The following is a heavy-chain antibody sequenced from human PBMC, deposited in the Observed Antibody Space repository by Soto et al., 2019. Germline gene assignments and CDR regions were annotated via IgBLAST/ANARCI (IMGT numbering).Heavy chain of an antibody. V-gene: IGHV1-8*01. D-gene: IGHD3-16*01. CDR3: ARMATFGSLNWFDP. Sequence: ASVKVSCKASGYSFTNNDVSWVRQATGQGLEWMGWMNPGSGDTGYAQKFQGRVTMTRDISIATAYMELGSLRSDDTAIYYCARMATFGSLNWFDPWGQGTLVTVSS. CDR2: MNPGSGDT. CDR1: GYSFTNND. J-gene: IGHJ5*02.